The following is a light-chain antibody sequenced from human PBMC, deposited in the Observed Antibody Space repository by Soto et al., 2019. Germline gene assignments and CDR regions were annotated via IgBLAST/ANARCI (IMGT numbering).Light chain of an antibody. Sequence: EIVLTQSPGTLSLSPGERATLSCRASQSVSRTYLAWYQQKPGQAPRLLIYDVSTRATGSPDRFSGSGSGTDFTLTISRLEPEDFAVYYCQQYGTSPYTFGQGTKLEIK. J-gene: IGKJ2*01. V-gene: IGKV3-20*01. CDR2: DVS. CDR1: QSVSRTY. CDR3: QQYGTSPYT.